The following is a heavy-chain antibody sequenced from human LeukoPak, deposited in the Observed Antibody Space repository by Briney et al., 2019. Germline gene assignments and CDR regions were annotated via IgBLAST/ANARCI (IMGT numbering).Heavy chain of an antibody. Sequence: ASVKVSCEASGYTFTGYYMHCVRQAPGQGLEWMGWINPNSGGRNYAQKFQGRVTMTRDTSISTAYMELSRLRSDDKAVYYCARVIRYSSSWYSFDYWGQGTLVTVCS. CDR2: INPNSGGR. CDR1: GYTFTGYY. J-gene: IGHJ4*02. V-gene: IGHV1-2*02. D-gene: IGHD6-13*01. CDR3: ARVIRYSSSWYSFDY.